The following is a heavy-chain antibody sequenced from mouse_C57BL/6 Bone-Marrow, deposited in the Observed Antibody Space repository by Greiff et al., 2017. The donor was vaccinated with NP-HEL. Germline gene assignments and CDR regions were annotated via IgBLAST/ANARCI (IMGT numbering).Heavy chain of an antibody. D-gene: IGHD1-1*01. Sequence: VQLQQPGAELVKPGASVKLSCKASGYTFTSYWMHWVKQRPGRGLEWIGRIDPNSGGTKYNEKFKSKATMTVDKPSITAYMQLSSLTSEVSAVYYCARVVLLRVGDYFDYWGQGTTLTVSS. CDR2: IDPNSGGT. CDR1: GYTFTSYW. CDR3: ARVVLLRVGDYFDY. V-gene: IGHV1-72*01. J-gene: IGHJ2*01.